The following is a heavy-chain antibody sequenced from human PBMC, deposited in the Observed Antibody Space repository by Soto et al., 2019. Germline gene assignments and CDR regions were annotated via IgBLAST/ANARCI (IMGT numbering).Heavy chain of an antibody. J-gene: IGHJ4*02. D-gene: IGHD5-18*01. CDR2: ISYDGSNK. Sequence: GGSLRLSCAASGFTFSSYAMHWVRQAPGKGLEWVAVISYDGSNKYYADSVKGRFTISRDNSKNTLYLQMNSLRAEDTAVYYCASPTQWIQLWLLGYWGQGTLVTVSS. CDR3: ASPTQWIQLWLLGY. V-gene: IGHV3-30-3*01. CDR1: GFTFSSYA.